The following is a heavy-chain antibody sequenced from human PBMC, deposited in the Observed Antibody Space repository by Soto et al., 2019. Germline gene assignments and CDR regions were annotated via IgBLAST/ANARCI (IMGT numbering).Heavy chain of an antibody. CDR2: VTYSGST. CDR3: FFFQAEDGIRDVRSVSAFLLNRSSDL. D-gene: IGHD3-10*02. V-gene: IGHV4-59*01. Sequence: KRLEWIGYVTYSGSTNYNPSLKSRVTISVDTSKNQFSLKLSSVTAADTAVYYCFFFQAEDGIRDVRSVSAFLLNRSSDL. J-gene: IGHJ2*01.